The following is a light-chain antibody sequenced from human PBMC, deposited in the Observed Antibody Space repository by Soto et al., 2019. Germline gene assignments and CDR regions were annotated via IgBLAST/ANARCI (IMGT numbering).Light chain of an antibody. Sequence: EIVLTQSPGTLSLSPGERAILSCRASQSVSSNYVVWYQLKPGQAPRLLIKGASTMATGIPDRFSGSGSGTDFTLTINRLAPEDFAVYYCQQYGTSPVTFGPGTKVEIK. J-gene: IGKJ3*01. V-gene: IGKV3-20*01. CDR1: QSVSSNY. CDR2: GAS. CDR3: QQYGTSPVT.